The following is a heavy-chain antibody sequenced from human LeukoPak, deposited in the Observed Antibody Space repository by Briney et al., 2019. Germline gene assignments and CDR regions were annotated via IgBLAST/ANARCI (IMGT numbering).Heavy chain of an antibody. D-gene: IGHD6-13*01. CDR2: INPSGGST. V-gene: IGHV1-46*01. Sequence: GASVKVSCKASGYTFTSYYMHWVRQAPGQGLEWMGIINPSGGSTSYAQKFQGRVTMTRDTSTSTVYMELSSLRSEDTAVYYCARDPINSSSWYYYYYYYGMDVWGQGTTVTVSS. CDR3: ARDPINSSSWYYYYYYYGMDV. J-gene: IGHJ6*02. CDR1: GYTFTSYY.